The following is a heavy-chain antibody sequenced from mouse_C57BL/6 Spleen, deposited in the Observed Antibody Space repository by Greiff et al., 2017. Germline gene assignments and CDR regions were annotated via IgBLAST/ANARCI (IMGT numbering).Heavy chain of an antibody. CDR1: GYTFTDYE. V-gene: IGHV1-15*01. Sequence: QVQLQQSGAELVRPGASVTLSCKASGYTFTDYEMHWVKQTPVHGLEWIGAIDPETGGTAYNQKFKGKAILTADKCSSTAYMELRSLTSEDSAVYYCTRGRFWGQGTSVTVSS. J-gene: IGHJ4*01. CDR3: TRGRF. CDR2: IDPETGGT.